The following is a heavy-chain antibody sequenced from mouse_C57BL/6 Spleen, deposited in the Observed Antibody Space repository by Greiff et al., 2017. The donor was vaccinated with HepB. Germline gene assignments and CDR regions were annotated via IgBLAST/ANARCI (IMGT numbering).Heavy chain of an antibody. CDR3: ARIYYGNFYWYFDV. CDR1: GYAFSSSW. D-gene: IGHD2-1*01. Sequence: LEESGPELVKPGASVKISCKASGYAFSSSWMNWVKQRPGKGLEWIGRIYPGDGDTNYNGKFKGKATLTADKSSSTAYMQLSSLTSEDSAVYFCARIYYGNFYWYFDVWGTGTTVTVSS. CDR2: IYPGDGDT. V-gene: IGHV1-82*01. J-gene: IGHJ1*03.